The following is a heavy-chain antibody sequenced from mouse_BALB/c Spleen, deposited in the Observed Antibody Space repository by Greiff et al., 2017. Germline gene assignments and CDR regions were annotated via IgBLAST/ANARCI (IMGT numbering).Heavy chain of an antibody. CDR2: IWSGGST. V-gene: IGHV2-4-1*01. Sequence: VKLMESGPGLVQPSQSLSITCTVSGFSLTSYGAHWVRQSPGKGLEWLGVIWSGGSTDYNAAFISRLSISKDNSKSQVFFKMNSLQADDTAIYYCARKLGRGGAMDYWGQGTSVTVSS. J-gene: IGHJ4*01. CDR1: GFSLTSYG. D-gene: IGHD4-1*01. CDR3: ARKLGRGGAMDY.